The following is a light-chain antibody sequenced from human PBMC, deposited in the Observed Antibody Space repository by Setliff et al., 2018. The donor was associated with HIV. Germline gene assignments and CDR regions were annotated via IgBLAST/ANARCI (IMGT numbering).Light chain of an antibody. V-gene: IGLV2-23*02. CDR1: SSDVGSYNF. J-gene: IGLJ1*01. Sequence: QSVLAQPASVSGSPGQSITISCAGTSSDVGSYNFVSWYQQHPGKAPKLIIYEVSKWPSGVSNHFSGSKSGNTASLTISGLQTEDEAEYYCCSYAGTGSVVFGTGTKVTVL. CDR2: EVS. CDR3: CSYAGTGSVV.